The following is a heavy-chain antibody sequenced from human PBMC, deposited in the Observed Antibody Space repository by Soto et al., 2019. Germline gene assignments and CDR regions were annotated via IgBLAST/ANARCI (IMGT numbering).Heavy chain of an antibody. J-gene: IGHJ4*02. CDR2: ISYDGSNK. V-gene: IGHV3-30*18. D-gene: IGHD1-26*01. CDR1: GFTFSSYG. CDR3: AKGLFSVGGFDY. Sequence: PGGSLRLSCPASGFTFSSYGMHWVRQAPGKGLEWVAVISYDGSNKYYADSVKGRFTISRDNSKNTLYLQMNSLRAEDTAVYYCAKGLFSVGGFDYWGQGTLVTVSS.